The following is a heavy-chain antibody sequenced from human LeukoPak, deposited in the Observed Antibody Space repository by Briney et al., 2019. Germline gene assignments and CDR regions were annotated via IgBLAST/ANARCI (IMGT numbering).Heavy chain of an antibody. J-gene: IGHJ4*02. CDR2: ISGHQGNT. Sequence: ASVKVSCKASGYTFTGYYMHWVRQAPGQGLEWMGWISGHQGNTKYAQNFQGRVTMTIDTSTSTAYMDLRSLRSDDTAIYFCARSDLATITAGSFGYWGQGTLVAVSS. D-gene: IGHD5-12*01. CDR3: ARSDLATITAGSFGY. CDR1: GYTFTGYY. V-gene: IGHV1-18*04.